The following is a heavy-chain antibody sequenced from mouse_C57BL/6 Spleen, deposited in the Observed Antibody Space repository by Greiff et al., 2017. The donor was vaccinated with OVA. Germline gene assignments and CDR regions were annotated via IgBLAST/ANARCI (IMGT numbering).Heavy chain of an antibody. J-gene: IGHJ4*01. CDR3: ARWGTLYDDYAMDY. CDR2: INPNNGGT. Sequence: EVQLQQSGPELVKPGASVKIPCKASGYTFTDYNMDWVKQSHGKSLEWIGDINPNNGGTIYNQKFKGKATLTVDKSSSTAYMELRSLTSEDTAVYYCARWGTLYDDYAMDYWGQGTSVTVSS. CDR1: GYTFTDYN. D-gene: IGHD2-12*01. V-gene: IGHV1-18*01.